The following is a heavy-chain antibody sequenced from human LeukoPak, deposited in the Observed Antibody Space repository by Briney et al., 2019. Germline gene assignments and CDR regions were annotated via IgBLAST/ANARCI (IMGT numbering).Heavy chain of an antibody. J-gene: IGHJ4*02. V-gene: IGHV3-23*01. D-gene: IGHD2-8*02. CDR1: KFTFDNYA. Sequence: GGSLRLSCAASKFTFDNYAMSWVRQAPGKGLEWVSSISSSGDITFYADSVKGRFTISRDNSKNTLYLQMNSLRAEDTAMYYCARWGNPKILDSWGQGVLVTVSS. CDR2: ISSSGDIT. CDR3: ARWGNPKILDS.